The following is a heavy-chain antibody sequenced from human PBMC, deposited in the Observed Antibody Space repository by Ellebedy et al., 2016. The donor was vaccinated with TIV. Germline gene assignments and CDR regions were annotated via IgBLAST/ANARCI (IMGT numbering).Heavy chain of an antibody. J-gene: IGHJ4*02. CDR1: GYNFTSYD. CDR2: ISVNNDNT. CDR3: ARVLIGADRSALFGWYGGGPNRVLDY. Sequence: ASVKVSCKASGYNFTSYDISWVRQAPGQGLEWMGWISVNNDNTNYAQKLQGRVTMTTDTSTTTAYMELRSLRSDDTAVYYCARVLIGADRSALFGWYGGGPNRVLDYWGQGTLVTVSS. D-gene: IGHD2-21*01. V-gene: IGHV1-18*01.